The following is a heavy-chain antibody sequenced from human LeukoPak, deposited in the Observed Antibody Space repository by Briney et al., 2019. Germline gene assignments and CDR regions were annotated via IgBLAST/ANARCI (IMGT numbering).Heavy chain of an antibody. CDR3: ARVAGRFLEWLPRTPDAFDI. CDR1: GFTFSSYA. D-gene: IGHD3-3*01. Sequence: AGGSLRLSCAASGFTFSSYAMHWVRQAPGKGLEYVSAISSNGGSTYYANSVKGRFTISRDNSKNTLYLQMGSLRAEDMAVYYCARVAGRFLEWLPRTPDAFDIWGQGTMVTVSS. CDR2: ISSNGGST. J-gene: IGHJ3*02. V-gene: IGHV3-64*01.